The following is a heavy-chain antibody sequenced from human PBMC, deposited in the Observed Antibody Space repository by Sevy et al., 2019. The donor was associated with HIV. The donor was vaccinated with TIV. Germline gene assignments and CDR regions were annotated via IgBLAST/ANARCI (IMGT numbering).Heavy chain of an antibody. CDR3: ARLRWDLVVVPGATPGCYFDS. V-gene: IGHV4-59*08. CDR1: GDPINTYY. J-gene: IGHJ4*02. Sequence: SETLSLTCTVSGDPINTYYWNWIRQPPGKGLEWIGYVSHSGNTNYNPSLKSRVSMSVDTSTNQFSLKVKSVTAADTAVYYCARLRWDLVVVPGATPGCYFDSWGQGTLVTVSS. D-gene: IGHD2-2*02. CDR2: VSHSGNT.